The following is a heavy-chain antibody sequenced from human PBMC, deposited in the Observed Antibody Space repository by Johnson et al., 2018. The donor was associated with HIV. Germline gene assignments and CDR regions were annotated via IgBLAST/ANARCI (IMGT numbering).Heavy chain of an antibody. V-gene: IGHV3-7*01. CDR3: ARGGYSTILDAFDI. J-gene: IGHJ3*02. Sequence: VQLVESGGGLAKPAWSLRLSCAASGFTFSSYWMSWVRQAPGKGLEWVANIKPDGSEKYYADSVKGRFTISRDNSKNTLYMQMNSLRAEDTAVYYWARGGYSTILDAFDIWGQGTMVTVSS. D-gene: IGHD6-13*01. CDR1: GFTFSSYW. CDR2: IKPDGSEK.